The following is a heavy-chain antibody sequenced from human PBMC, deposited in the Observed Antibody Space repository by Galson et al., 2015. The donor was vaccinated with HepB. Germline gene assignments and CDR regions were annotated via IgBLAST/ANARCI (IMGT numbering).Heavy chain of an antibody. CDR1: GFTFSSYS. D-gene: IGHD2-15*01. V-gene: IGHV3-48*01. CDR3: ARDLRLYGRSSVIEAYY. Sequence: SLRLSCAASGFTFSSYSMNWVRQAPGKGLEWVSYISSSSSTIYYADSVKGRFTISRDNAKNSLYLQMNSLRAEDTAVYYCARDLRLYGRSSVIEAYYWGQGTLVTVSS. CDR2: ISSSSSTI. J-gene: IGHJ4*02.